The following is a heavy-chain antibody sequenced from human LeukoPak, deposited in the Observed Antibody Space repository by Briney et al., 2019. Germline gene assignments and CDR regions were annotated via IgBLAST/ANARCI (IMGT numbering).Heavy chain of an antibody. CDR2: INPNSGVT. V-gene: IGHV1-2*02. CDR3: ARGAAVTTVTTPYYYYMDV. D-gene: IGHD4-17*01. J-gene: IGHJ6*03. Sequence: ASVKVSCKASGYTFTDYYMHWVRQAPGQGLEWMGWINPNSGVTMYAQNFQGRVTMTRDTSISTAYMDLSRLRSDDTAVYYCARGAAVTTVTTPYYYYMDVWGKGTTVTVSS. CDR1: GYTFTDYY.